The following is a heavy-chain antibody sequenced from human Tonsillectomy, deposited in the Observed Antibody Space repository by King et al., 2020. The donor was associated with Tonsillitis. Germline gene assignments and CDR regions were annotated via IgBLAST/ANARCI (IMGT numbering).Heavy chain of an antibody. CDR3: ARSIVGATPHFDY. D-gene: IGHD1-26*01. V-gene: IGHV1-2*02. CDR2: INRNSGGT. J-gene: IGHJ4*02. Sequence: VQLVQSGAEVKKPGASVKVPCKASGYTFTGYYLHWVRQAPGQGLEWMGWINRNSGGTNYAQKFQGRVTMTRDTSISTAYMELSRLRSDDTAVYYCARSIVGATPHFDYWGQGTLVTVSS. CDR1: GYTFTGYY.